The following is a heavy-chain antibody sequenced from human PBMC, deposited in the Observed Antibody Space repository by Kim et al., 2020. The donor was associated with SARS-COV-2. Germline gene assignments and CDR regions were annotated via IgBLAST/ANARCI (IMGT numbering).Heavy chain of an antibody. CDR2: IYYSGST. V-gene: IGHV4-39*01. Sequence: SETLSLTCTVSGGSISSSSYYWGWIRQPPGKGLEWIGSIYYSGSTYYNPSLKSRVTISVDTSKNQFSLKLSSVTAADTAVYYCATKDSSGYYGHDAFDIWGQGTMVTVSS. CDR1: GGSISSSSYY. D-gene: IGHD3-22*01. J-gene: IGHJ3*02. CDR3: ATKDSSGYYGHDAFDI.